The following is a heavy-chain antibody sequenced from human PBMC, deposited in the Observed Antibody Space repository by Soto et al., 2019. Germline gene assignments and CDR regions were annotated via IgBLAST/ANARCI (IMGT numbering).Heavy chain of an antibody. Sequence: QVQLVQSGAEVKRPGASVRLFCKASGYTFSSYYIDCVRQAPGQGLEWMGMVNPSTGAAPYAQKFQGRLTLTRDMSTRTVFMELNSLRSDDTAVYYCTRRDYGDYDYFASWGQGTLVAVS. CDR1: GYTFSSYY. J-gene: IGHJ4*02. CDR2: VNPSTGAA. V-gene: IGHV1-46*01. CDR3: TRRDYGDYDYFAS. D-gene: IGHD4-17*01.